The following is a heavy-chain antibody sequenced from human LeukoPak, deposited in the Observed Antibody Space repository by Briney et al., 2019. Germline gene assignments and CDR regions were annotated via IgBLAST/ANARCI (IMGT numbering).Heavy chain of an antibody. CDR3: ARDDALVATGSFDY. Sequence: ASVKVSCKASGYTFTSYGINWVRQAPGQGLEWMGWISAYNGNTNYAQKLQGRVTMTTDTSTSTAYMELRSLRSDDTAVYYCARDDALVATGSFDYWGQGTLVTVCS. V-gene: IGHV1-18*01. CDR1: GYTFTSYG. J-gene: IGHJ4*02. D-gene: IGHD5-12*01. CDR2: ISAYNGNT.